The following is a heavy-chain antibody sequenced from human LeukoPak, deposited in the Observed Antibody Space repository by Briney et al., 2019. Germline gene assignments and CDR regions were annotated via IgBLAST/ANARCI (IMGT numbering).Heavy chain of an antibody. Sequence: RSLRLSCAASGFSFSTYGMHWVRQAPGKGLEWVTVISYDGSDKYYADSVKGRFTISRDNSRNTLYLQMNSLKVEDTAVYYCAKEVGTFTLDYWGQRTLVTVS. D-gene: IGHD1-26*01. CDR2: ISYDGSDK. V-gene: IGHV3-30*18. CDR3: AKEVGTFTLDY. CDR1: GFSFSTYG. J-gene: IGHJ4*02.